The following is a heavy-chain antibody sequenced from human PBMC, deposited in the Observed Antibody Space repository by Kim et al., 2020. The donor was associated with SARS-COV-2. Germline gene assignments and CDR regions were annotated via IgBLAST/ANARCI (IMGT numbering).Heavy chain of an antibody. J-gene: IGHJ4*02. CDR3: AKASSRGAYLTYFDY. D-gene: IGHD1-26*01. V-gene: IGHV3-23*01. Sequence: ADSVKGRYTTSRDDSKNPLHLQMNGLRAEATAVYYCAKASSRGAYLTYFDYWGPGTLVTVSS.